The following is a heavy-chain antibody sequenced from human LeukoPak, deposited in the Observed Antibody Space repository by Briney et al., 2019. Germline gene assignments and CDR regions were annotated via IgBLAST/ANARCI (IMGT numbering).Heavy chain of an antibody. J-gene: IGHJ4*02. CDR2: ISYDGSNK. CDR3: AKDSGGEYLLPAYYFDY. D-gene: IGHD2-2*01. Sequence: PGGSLRLSCAASGFTFSSYGIHWVRQAPGKGLDWVAVISYDGSNKFYVDSVKGRFTISRDNSKNTLYLQMNSLRAEDTAVYYCAKDSGGEYLLPAYYFDYWGQGTLVTVSS. V-gene: IGHV3-30*18. CDR1: GFTFSSYG.